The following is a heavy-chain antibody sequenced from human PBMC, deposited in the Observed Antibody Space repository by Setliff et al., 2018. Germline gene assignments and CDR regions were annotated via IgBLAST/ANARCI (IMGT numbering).Heavy chain of an antibody. CDR3: ARDSPTYPNWFDP. Sequence: PSETLSLTCAVYGGSFSGYYWSWIRQPPGKGLEWIGSIYHNGNSYYNPSLKSRVTISVDTSKNQLSLKLNSVTAADTAVYYCARDSPTYPNWFDPWGQGTLVTVSS. CDR2: IYHNGNS. J-gene: IGHJ5*02. CDR1: GGSFSGYY. V-gene: IGHV4-34*01.